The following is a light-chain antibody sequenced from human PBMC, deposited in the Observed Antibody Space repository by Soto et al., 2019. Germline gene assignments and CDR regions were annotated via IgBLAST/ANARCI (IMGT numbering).Light chain of an antibody. CDR2: GVS. J-gene: IGKJ1*01. CDR1: QSGRDMY. V-gene: IGKV3-20*01. Sequence: EIVLTGSRGTLSLSPGARAAHSCRASQSGRDMYLAWYQQKPGQPPRLLIYGVSSRAYGIPDRFSGSGSGTDFTLTISRLEPEDFAVYYCQHYGYPQWTFGQATTADIK. CDR3: QHYGYPQWT.